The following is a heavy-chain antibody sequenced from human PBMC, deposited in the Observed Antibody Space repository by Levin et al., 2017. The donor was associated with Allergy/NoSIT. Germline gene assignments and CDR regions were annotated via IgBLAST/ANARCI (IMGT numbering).Heavy chain of an antibody. D-gene: IGHD3-16*02. CDR3: ARGAPFMITFGGVIDYPNDY. V-gene: IGHV1-46*01. CDR1: GYTFTNYY. CDR2: INPISGGT. Sequence: PEASVKVSCKASGYTFTNYYMHWVRQAPGQGLEWMGIINPISGGTSYAQKFQGRLTMTRDTSTSTVYMELSSLRSEDTAVYYCARGAPFMITFGGVIDYPNDYWGQGTLVTVSS. J-gene: IGHJ4*02.